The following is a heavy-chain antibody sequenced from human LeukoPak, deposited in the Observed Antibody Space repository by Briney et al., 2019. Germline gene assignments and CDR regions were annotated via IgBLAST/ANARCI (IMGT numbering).Heavy chain of an antibody. CDR2: ISTSNGNT. V-gene: IGHV1-18*01. D-gene: IGHD1-1*01. CDR1: GYAFSSQN. J-gene: IGHJ2*01. Sequence: ASVTVSCKASGYAFSSQNINWVRQAPGQGLEWMGWISTSNGNTNYAQKFQGRDTMTTDTSTSTAYMEVSNLRSDDTAVYYCARRYFWYLDLWGRGTPVTVSS. CDR3: ARRYFWYLDL.